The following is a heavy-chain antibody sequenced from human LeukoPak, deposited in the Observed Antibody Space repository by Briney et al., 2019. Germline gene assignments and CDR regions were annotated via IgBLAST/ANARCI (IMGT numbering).Heavy chain of an antibody. CDR3: AKDKPNVVSVTLDY. D-gene: IGHD1-1*01. Sequence: PVGSLRLSCAASGFTFSSYAMSWVRQAPGKGLEWVSAISGSGGSTYYADSVKGRFTISRDNSKNTLYLQMNSLRAEDTAVYYCAKDKPNVVSVTLDYWGQGTLVTVSS. CDR2: ISGSGGST. V-gene: IGHV3-23*01. CDR1: GFTFSSYA. J-gene: IGHJ4*02.